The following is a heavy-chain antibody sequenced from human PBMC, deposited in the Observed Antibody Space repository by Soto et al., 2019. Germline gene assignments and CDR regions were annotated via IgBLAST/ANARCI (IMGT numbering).Heavy chain of an antibody. CDR1: GFPFSSYA. V-gene: IGHV3-23*01. CDR3: AKDTPMVRGVIGIDYYGMDV. CDR2: ISGSGGST. Sequence: PGGSLSLSSSASGFPFSSYAMSWVRQAPGKGLEWVSAISGSGGSTYYADSVKGRFTISRDNSKNTLYLQMNSLRAEDTAVYYCAKDTPMVRGVIGIDYYGMDVWGQGTTVTVSS. D-gene: IGHD3-10*01. J-gene: IGHJ6*02.